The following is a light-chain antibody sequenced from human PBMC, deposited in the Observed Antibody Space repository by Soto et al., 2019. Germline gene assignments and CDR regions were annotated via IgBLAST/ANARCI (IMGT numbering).Light chain of an antibody. CDR2: AAS. CDR1: QNLSTN. CDR3: QQYNYWIVYT. J-gene: IGKJ2*01. V-gene: IGKV3-15*01. Sequence: EIVMTQSPATLSVSPGERVTLSCRASQNLSTNLAWYQQRPGQAPRLLIYAASTRATGIPARFSGSGSGTEFALNISSLQSEDFAVYYCQQYNYWIVYTFGQGTKLEIK.